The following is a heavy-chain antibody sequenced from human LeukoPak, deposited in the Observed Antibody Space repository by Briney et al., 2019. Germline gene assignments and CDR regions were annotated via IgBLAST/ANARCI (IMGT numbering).Heavy chain of an antibody. CDR1: GGSISSSSYY. J-gene: IGHJ4*02. V-gene: IGHV4-61*02. CDR3: ARSQLRDGYNR. CDR2: IYTSGST. D-gene: IGHD5-24*01. Sequence: SQTLSLTCTLSGGSISSSSYYWSWIRQPAGKGLEWIGRIYTSGSTNYNPSLKSRVTISVDTSKNQFSLKLSSVTAADTAVYYCARSQLRDGYNRWGQGTLVTVSS.